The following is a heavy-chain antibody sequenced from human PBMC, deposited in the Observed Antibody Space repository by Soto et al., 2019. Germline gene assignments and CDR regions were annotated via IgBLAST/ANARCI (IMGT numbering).Heavy chain of an antibody. D-gene: IGHD3-22*01. CDR1: GFTFSIYA. Sequence: GGSLRLSCSASGFTFSIYAIHWVRQAPGKGLEYVSTISPNGDSTYYADSVKGRFAISRDNSKNTLYLQMSSLRAEDTAVYYCVKGEYYYDSGAYYPFAYWGQGTLVTVSS. CDR3: VKGEYYYDSGAYYPFAY. CDR2: ISPNGDST. V-gene: IGHV3-64D*06. J-gene: IGHJ4*02.